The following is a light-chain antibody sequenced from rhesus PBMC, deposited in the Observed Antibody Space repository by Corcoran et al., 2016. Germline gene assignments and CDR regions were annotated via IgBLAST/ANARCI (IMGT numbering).Light chain of an antibody. CDR3: QETSTLSRT. V-gene: IGKV3-31*02. CDR2: GAS. CDR1: QSVNRY. J-gene: IGKJ1*01. Sequence: EIVMTQSPATLSLSPGERATLSCRASQSVNRYLAWYQQKPGQAPRFLIYGASTRATGIPDRFSGSGSGTDFTLTISSLEPEDFAVYCGQETSTLSRTFGQGTKVEIK.